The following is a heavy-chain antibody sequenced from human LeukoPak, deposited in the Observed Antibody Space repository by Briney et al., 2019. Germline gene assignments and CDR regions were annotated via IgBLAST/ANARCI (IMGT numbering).Heavy chain of an antibody. V-gene: IGHV1-18*01. CDR1: GYTFTSYG. Sequence: ASVKVSCKASGYTFTSYGINLVRQAPGQGLEWMGGISAYNGNTNYAQKLQGRVTMTTDTSTSTAYMELRSLRSDDTAVYYCTTTPEGYYYYGMDVWGQGTTVTVSS. D-gene: IGHD1-26*01. CDR2: ISAYNGNT. CDR3: TTTPEGYYYYGMDV. J-gene: IGHJ6*02.